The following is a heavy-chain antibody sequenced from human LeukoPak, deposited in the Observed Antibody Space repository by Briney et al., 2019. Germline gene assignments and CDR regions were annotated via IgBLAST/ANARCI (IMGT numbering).Heavy chain of an antibody. J-gene: IGHJ5*02. CDR3: ARGRTGFDP. CDR2: IYYSGST. Sequence: SETLSLTCTVSGGSISSYYWSWIRQPPGKGLEWIGYIYYSGSTNYNPSLKSRVTISVDTSKNQFSLKLSSVTAADTAVYYYARGRTGFDPWGQGTLVTVSS. V-gene: IGHV4-59*01. CDR1: GGSISSYY.